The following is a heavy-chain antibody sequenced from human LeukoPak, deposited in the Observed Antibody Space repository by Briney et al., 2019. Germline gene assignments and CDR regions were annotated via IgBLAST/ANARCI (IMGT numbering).Heavy chain of an antibody. Sequence: GGSLSLSCAASGFTLSSYTMNWVRQAPGKGLEXXXXXXSGSSYIFYADSVKGRFTISRDNAKNSLYLRMNSLRAEDTAVYYCARGPPGGYSTNWFDPWGQGTLVTVSS. CDR2: XXSGSSYI. V-gene: IGHV3-21*01. CDR1: GFTLSSYT. J-gene: IGHJ5*02. D-gene: IGHD3-3*01. CDR3: ARGPPGGYSTNWFDP.